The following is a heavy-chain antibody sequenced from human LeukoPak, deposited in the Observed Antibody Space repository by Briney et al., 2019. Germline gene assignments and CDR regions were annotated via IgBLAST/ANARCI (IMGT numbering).Heavy chain of an antibody. CDR2: ISGYNGNA. Sequence: ASVKVSCKTSGYTFNNYGISWVRQAPGRGLEWMGWISGYNGNAKYAQKVQGRVTMTTDISTSTAYMELRSLRSDDTAVYYCARDGHRRYYYDSSGYYRGDYWGQGTLVTVSS. J-gene: IGHJ4*02. D-gene: IGHD3-22*01. CDR3: ARDGHRRYYYDSSGYYRGDY. V-gene: IGHV1-18*01. CDR1: GYTFNNYG.